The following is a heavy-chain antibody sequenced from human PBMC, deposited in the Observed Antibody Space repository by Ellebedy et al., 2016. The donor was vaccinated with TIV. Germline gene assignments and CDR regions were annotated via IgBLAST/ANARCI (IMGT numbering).Heavy chain of an antibody. Sequence: SETLSLTXTVSGGSISSSSYYWGWIRQPPGKGLEWIGSIYYSGSAYYNPSLKNRVTISVDTSKNQFSLKLSSVTAADTAVYYCARGSAVADWYFDLWGRGTLVTVSS. V-gene: IGHV4-39*01. J-gene: IGHJ2*01. CDR3: ARGSAVADWYFDL. D-gene: IGHD6-19*01. CDR1: GGSISSSSYY. CDR2: IYYSGSA.